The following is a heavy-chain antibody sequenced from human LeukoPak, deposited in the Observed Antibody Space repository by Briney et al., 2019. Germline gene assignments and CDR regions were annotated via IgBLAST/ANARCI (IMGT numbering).Heavy chain of an antibody. V-gene: IGHV4-4*07. D-gene: IGHD4/OR15-4a*01. CDR1: GGSTSSYY. Sequence: PSETLSLTCTVSGGSTSSYYWSWIRQPAGKGLEWIGRIYTSGSTNYNPSLKSRVTMSVDTSKNQFSLKLSSVTAEDTAVYYCAREIEVYGPTLYFDPWGQGTLVTVSS. J-gene: IGHJ5*02. CDR3: AREIEVYGPTLYFDP. CDR2: IYTSGST.